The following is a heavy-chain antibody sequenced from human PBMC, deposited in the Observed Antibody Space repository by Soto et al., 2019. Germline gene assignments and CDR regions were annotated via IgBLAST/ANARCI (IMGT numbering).Heavy chain of an antibody. D-gene: IGHD2-2*01. CDR3: ARDSGSEYCSSTSCYGRVAFDI. J-gene: IGHJ3*02. CDR1: GGSISSGGYY. CDR2: IYYSGST. V-gene: IGHV4-31*03. Sequence: TLSLTCTVSGGSISSGGYYWSWIRQHPGKGLEWIGYIYYSGSTYYNPSLKSRVTISVDTSKNQFSLKLSSVTAADTAVYYCARDSGSEYCSSTSCYGRVAFDIWGQGTMVTVSS.